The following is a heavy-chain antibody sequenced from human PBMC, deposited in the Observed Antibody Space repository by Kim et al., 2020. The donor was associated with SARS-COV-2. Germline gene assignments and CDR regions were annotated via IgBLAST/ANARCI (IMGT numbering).Heavy chain of an antibody. CDR2: ISSSGSTI. Sequence: GGSLRLSCAASGFTFSSYEMNWVRQAPGKGLEWVSYISSSGSTIYYADSVKGRFTISRDNAKNSLYLQINSLRAEDTAVYYCARDGYCSGGSCYGDYWGQGTLVTVSS. J-gene: IGHJ4*02. V-gene: IGHV3-48*03. CDR1: GFTFSSYE. D-gene: IGHD2-15*01. CDR3: ARDGYCSGGSCYGDY.